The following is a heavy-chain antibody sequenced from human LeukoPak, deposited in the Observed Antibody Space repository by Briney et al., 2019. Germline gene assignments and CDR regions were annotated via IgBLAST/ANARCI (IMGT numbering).Heavy chain of an antibody. CDR3: AKRHGDYFDY. Sequence: GGSLRLSCAASGFPFSSYAMSWVRQPPGKGLECVSTISDSFRITDDADSVKGRFTISRDNSKNTLYLQMNTLRAEGTAVYYCAKRHGDYFDYWGQGTLVTVSS. V-gene: IGHV3-23*01. CDR1: GFPFSSYA. D-gene: IGHD4-17*01. J-gene: IGHJ4*02. CDR2: ISDSFRIT.